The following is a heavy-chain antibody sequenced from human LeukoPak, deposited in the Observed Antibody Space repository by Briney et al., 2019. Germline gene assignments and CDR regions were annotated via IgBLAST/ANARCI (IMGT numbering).Heavy chain of an antibody. D-gene: IGHD5-12*01. CDR1: GGTFSSYA. CDR2: IIPIFGTA. CDR3: ARDNPYSGYGSGAFGI. V-gene: IGHV1-69*05. Sequence: SVKVSCKASGGTFSSYAISWVRQAPGQGLEWMGGIIPIFGTANYAQKFQGRVTITTDESTSTAYMELSSLRSEDTAVYYCARDNPYSGYGSGAFGIWGQGTMVTVSS. J-gene: IGHJ3*02.